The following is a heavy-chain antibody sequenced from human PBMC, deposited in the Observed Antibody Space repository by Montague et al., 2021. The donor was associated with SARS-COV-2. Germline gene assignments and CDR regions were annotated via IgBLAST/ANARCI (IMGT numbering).Heavy chain of an antibody. D-gene: IGHD3/OR15-3a*01. Sequence: SETLSLTCVVSDVSLSSSTWWCWVRHSPGKGLEWVGETYLSGFTXYNPSVKSRVTISLDDSRSQFSLGLTSVTAADTAVYFCARGGLGNRGFDYWGQGALVTVSS. CDR3: ARGGLGNRGFDY. V-gene: IGHV4-4*02. J-gene: IGHJ4*02. CDR1: DVSLSSSTW. CDR2: TYLSGFT.